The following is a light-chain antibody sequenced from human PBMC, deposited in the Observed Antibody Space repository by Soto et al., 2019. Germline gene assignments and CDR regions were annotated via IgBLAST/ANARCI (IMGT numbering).Light chain of an antibody. Sequence: EFVLTQSPGTLSLSPGERATLSCRASQTVRNNYLAWYQQKPGQAPRLLIYGASSRATGIPDRFSGSGSGTDFTLTISRLEPEDFAVYYCQHYNYWPPKTFGQGTKVDIK. CDR2: GAS. CDR1: QTVRNNY. V-gene: IGKV3-20*01. J-gene: IGKJ1*01. CDR3: QHYNYWPPKT.